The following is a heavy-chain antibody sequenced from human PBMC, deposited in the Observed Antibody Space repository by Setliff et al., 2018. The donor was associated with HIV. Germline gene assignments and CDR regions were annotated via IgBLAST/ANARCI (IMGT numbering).Heavy chain of an antibody. J-gene: IGHJ5*02. Sequence: KPSETLSLTCTVTGYSISSGYYWAWIRQPPGKGLEWIGYIYHAGNTYYNPSLKSRVTISVDTSKNQISLRLNSLTAADTAVYYCARGNYDILTGYYLLNWFDPWGQGTLVTVSS. D-gene: IGHD3-9*01. CDR1: GYSISSGYY. V-gene: IGHV4-38-2*02. CDR3: ARGNYDILTGYYLLNWFDP. CDR2: IYHAGNT.